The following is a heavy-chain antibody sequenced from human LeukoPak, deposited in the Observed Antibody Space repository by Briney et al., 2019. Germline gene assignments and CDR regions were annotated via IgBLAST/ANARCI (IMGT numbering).Heavy chain of an antibody. Sequence: PGGSLRFSCAASGFTFSSYAMSWVRQAPGKGLEWVSAISGSGGSTYYADSVKGRFTTSRDNSKNTLYLQMNSLRAEDTAVYYCAKGNYYDSSGYYGPDAFDIWGQGTMVTVSS. D-gene: IGHD3-22*01. V-gene: IGHV3-23*01. CDR1: GFTFSSYA. J-gene: IGHJ3*02. CDR2: ISGSGGST. CDR3: AKGNYYDSSGYYGPDAFDI.